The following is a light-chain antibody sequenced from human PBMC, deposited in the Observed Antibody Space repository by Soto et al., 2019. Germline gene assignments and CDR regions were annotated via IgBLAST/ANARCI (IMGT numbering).Light chain of an antibody. CDR2: LNSDGSH. Sequence: QSVLTQSPSASASLGASVKLTCTLSSGHSSYAIAWHQQQPEKGPRYLMILNSDGSHIKGDGVPDRFSGASSGAERYLTISSLQSEDEADYYCQTWGTGIHVFGGGTQVTVL. V-gene: IGLV4-69*01. CDR1: SGHSSYA. CDR3: QTWGTGIHV. J-gene: IGLJ3*02.